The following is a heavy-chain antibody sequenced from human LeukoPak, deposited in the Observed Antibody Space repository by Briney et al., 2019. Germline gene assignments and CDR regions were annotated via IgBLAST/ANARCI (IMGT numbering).Heavy chain of an antibody. V-gene: IGHV3-23*01. Sequence: GGSLRLSRAASGFTFSSYAMSWVRQAPGKGLEWASVISNSGGSTFYADSVKGRFTISRDNSKNTLYLQMNSLRAEDTAVYYCAKRASGSGTSLYYFDYWGQGTLVTVSS. D-gene: IGHD3-10*01. J-gene: IGHJ4*02. CDR1: GFTFSSYA. CDR2: ISNSGGST. CDR3: AKRASGSGTSLYYFDY.